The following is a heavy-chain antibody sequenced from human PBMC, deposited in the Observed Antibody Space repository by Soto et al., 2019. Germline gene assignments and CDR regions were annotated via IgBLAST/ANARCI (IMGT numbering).Heavy chain of an antibody. CDR2: ISGGNTI. D-gene: IGHD5-12*01. J-gene: IGHJ3*02. V-gene: IGHV3-11*01. Sequence: AGGSLRLSCAGSGFTFSDYYMSWIRQIPGKGLEWISYISGGNTIYYIDSVKGRFTLSRDSAKNSLYLQMDSLRAEDTAVYYCVRGHSGLDIWGQGTMVTVSS. CDR3: VRGHSGLDI. CDR1: GFTFSDYY.